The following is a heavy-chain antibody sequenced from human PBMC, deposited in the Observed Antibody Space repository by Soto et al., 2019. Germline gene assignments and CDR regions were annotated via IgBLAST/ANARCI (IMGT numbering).Heavy chain of an antibody. V-gene: IGHV5-51*01. D-gene: IGHD3-22*01. CDR3: ARPDRSGYLDAFDI. J-gene: IGHJ3*02. CDR2: IYPSDSDT. Sequence: GESLKISCEGAGYPFSYFWIAWVRQMPGKGLEWMGIIYPSDSDTRYSPSFQGQVTISADKSTNTAYLQWSSLKASDTAMYYCARPDRSGYLDAFDIWGQGTMVTVSS. CDR1: GYPFSYFW.